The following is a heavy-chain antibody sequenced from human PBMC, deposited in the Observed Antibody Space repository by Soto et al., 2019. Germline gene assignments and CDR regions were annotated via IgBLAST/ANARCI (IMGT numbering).Heavy chain of an antibody. J-gene: IGHJ4*02. CDR3: ARGGPAAGFDL. CDR2: MKPSTGDS. CDR1: GYTFTTND. V-gene: IGHV1-8*01. Sequence: QVQLVQSGAEVKKPGASVKVSCEASGYTFTTNDIDWVRQASGQGLEWMGWMKPSTGDSGYAQDFQGRITMTRDTATSIAHMDLSSLRSEDTAVYYSARGGPAAGFDLWGQGTLVTVSS. D-gene: IGHD2-2*01.